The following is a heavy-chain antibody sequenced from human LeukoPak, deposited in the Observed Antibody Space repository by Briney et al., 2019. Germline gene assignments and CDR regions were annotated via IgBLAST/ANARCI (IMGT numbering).Heavy chain of an antibody. Sequence: SVKVSCKASGGTFSSYAISWVRQAPGQGLEWMGGIIPIFGTANYAQKFQGRVTITADKSTSTAYMELSSLRSEDTAVYYCARVATVTTPYYYYMDVWGKGTTVTVSS. J-gene: IGHJ6*03. CDR3: ARVATVTTPYYYYMDV. CDR2: IIPIFGTA. V-gene: IGHV1-69*06. D-gene: IGHD4-17*01. CDR1: GGTFSSYA.